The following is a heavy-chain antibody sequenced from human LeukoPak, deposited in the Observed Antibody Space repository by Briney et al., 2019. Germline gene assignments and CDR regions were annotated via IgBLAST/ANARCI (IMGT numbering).Heavy chain of an antibody. J-gene: IGHJ3*02. CDR1: GYTFTGYY. CDR2: INPNSGGT. Sequence: GASVKVSCKASGYTFTGYYMHWVRQAPGQGLEWMGRINPNSGGTNYAQKFQGRVTMTRDTSISTAYMGLSRLRSDDTAVYYCARRRNVDTAMVTHDAFDIWGQGTMVTVSS. CDR3: ARRRNVDTAMVTHDAFDI. V-gene: IGHV1-2*06. D-gene: IGHD5-18*01.